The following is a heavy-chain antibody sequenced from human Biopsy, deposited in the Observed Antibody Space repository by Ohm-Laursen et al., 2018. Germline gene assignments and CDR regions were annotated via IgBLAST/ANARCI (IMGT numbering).Heavy chain of an antibody. Sequence: GASVKASCKVSGYSFTSYYMHWVRQAPGQGLEWMGMINPSGSTTSYPQIFQGRVTMTRDTSKSTVYMELSSLRSADTAVYFCARNTGWYGDLYYFDYWGQGTLVTVSS. CDR2: INPSGSTT. J-gene: IGHJ4*02. V-gene: IGHV1-46*01. D-gene: IGHD6-19*01. CDR3: ARNTGWYGDLYYFDY. CDR1: GYSFTSYY.